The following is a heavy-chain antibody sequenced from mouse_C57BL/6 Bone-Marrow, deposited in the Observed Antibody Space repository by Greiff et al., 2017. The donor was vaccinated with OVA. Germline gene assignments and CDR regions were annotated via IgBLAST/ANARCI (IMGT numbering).Heavy chain of an antibody. CDR2: ISGGGGNT. V-gene: IGHV5-9*01. Sequence: VQRVESGGGLVKPGGSLKLSCAASGFTFSSYTMSWVRQTPEKRLEWVATISGGGGNTYYPDSVKGRFTISRDNAKNTLYLQMSSLRSEDTALYYCARSVGFAYWGQGTLVTVSA. J-gene: IGHJ3*01. CDR1: GFTFSSYT. CDR3: ARSVGFAY.